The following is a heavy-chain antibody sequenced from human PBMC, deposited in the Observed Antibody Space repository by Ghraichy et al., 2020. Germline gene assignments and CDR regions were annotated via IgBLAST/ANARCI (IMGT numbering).Heavy chain of an antibody. CDR2: ISVYNGNT. D-gene: IGHD2-15*01. Sequence: ASVKVSCKASGYTFTSYGISWVRQAPGQGLEWLGWISVYNGNTNYAQKLQGRVTMTTDTSTSPAYMELRSLRCDDTAVYYCARFGVVVAARYYFDYWGQGTLVTVSS. CDR1: GYTFTSYG. CDR3: ARFGVVVAARYYFDY. V-gene: IGHV1-18*01. J-gene: IGHJ4*02.